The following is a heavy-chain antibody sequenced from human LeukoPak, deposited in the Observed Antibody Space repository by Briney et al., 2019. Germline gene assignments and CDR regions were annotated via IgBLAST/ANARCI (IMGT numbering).Heavy chain of an antibody. CDR2: IYHSGST. V-gene: IGHV4-59*01. CDR1: GGSISTYY. CDR3: ARGGGYASPIGY. D-gene: IGHD5-12*01. Sequence: SETLSLTCTLSGGSISTYYWSWIRQSPGKGLEWIGYIYHSGSTNYNPSLKSRVTISVDTSKNQFSLKLSSVTAADTAVYYCARGGGYASPIGYWGQGALVTVSS. J-gene: IGHJ4*02.